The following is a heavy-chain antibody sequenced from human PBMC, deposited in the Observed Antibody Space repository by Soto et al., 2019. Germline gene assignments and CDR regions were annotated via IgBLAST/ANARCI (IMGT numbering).Heavy chain of an antibody. CDR1: GGSISSGGYY. CDR2: IYYSGST. J-gene: IGHJ4*02. D-gene: IGHD4-4*01. V-gene: IGHV4-31*03. CDR3: ARGDSNTFSLDY. Sequence: QVQLQESGPGLVKPSQTLSLTCTVSGGSISSGGYYWSWIRQHPGKGLEWIGYIYYSGSTYYNPSLKSRVTISVDTSKTQFSLKLSSVTAADTAVYYCARGDSNTFSLDYWGQGTLVTFSS.